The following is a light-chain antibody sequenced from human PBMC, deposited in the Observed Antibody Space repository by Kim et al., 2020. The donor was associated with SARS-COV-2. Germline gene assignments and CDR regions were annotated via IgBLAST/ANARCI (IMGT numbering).Light chain of an antibody. CDR1: QSVSSY. CDR2: DAS. Sequence: SLSPGERATLSCRASQSVSSYLAWYQQKPGQAPRLLIYDASNRATGIPARFSGSGSGTDFTLTISSLEPEDFAVYYCQQLSNWLTFGGGTKVDIK. CDR3: QQLSNWLT. J-gene: IGKJ4*01. V-gene: IGKV3-11*01.